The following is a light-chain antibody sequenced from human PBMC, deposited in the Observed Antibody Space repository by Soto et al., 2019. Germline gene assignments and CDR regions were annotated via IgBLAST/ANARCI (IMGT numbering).Light chain of an antibody. J-gene: IGLJ2*01. CDR3: SSYTRSSTVV. Sequence: QSALTQPASVSGSPGQSITISCTGTSSDVGAYNYVSWYQQHPGKAPKLMMYDVTNRPSGVSNRFSGYKSGNTASLTIAVLQAEDEADYYCSSYTRSSTVVFGGGTKLTVL. V-gene: IGLV2-14*01. CDR2: DVT. CDR1: SSDVGAYNY.